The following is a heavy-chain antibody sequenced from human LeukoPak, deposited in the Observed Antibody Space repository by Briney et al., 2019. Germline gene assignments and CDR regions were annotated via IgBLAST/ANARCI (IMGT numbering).Heavy chain of an antibody. CDR3: AKDTIKWGSYRYFDY. V-gene: IGHV3-23*01. Sequence: GGSLRLSGAASGFTFSSYAMSWVGQAPGTGLELVSAISGSGGSTYYADSVKGRFTISRDNSKNTLYLQMNSLRAEDTAVYYCAKDTIKWGSYRYFDYWGQGTLVTVSS. CDR1: GFTFSSYA. D-gene: IGHD3-16*02. J-gene: IGHJ4*02. CDR2: ISGSGGST.